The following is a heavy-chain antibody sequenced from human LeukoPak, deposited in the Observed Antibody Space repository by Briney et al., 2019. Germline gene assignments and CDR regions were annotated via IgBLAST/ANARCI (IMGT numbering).Heavy chain of an antibody. V-gene: IGHV4-59*01. J-gene: IGHJ5*02. Sequence: PSETLSLTCSVSGDSNSFYYWSWIRQPPGKGLEWIGYIYYSGSTNYNPSLKSRVTISVDTSKNQFSLKLNSVTAADTAFYYCTRGSRYRSSGSCYGWFDPWGQGTLVTVSS. CDR3: TRGSRYRSSGSCYGWFDP. D-gene: IGHD2-15*01. CDR1: GDSNSFYY. CDR2: IYYSGST.